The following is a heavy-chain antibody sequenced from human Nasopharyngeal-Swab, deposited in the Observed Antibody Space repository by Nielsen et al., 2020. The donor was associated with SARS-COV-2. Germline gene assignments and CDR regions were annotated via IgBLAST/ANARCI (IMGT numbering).Heavy chain of an antibody. CDR3: ARSGSYYYGMDV. CDR2: IYYSGST. CDR1: GGSISSYY. J-gene: IGHJ6*02. V-gene: IGHV4-59*01. Sequence: SETLSLTCPVSGGSISSYYWSWFRQPPGKGLEWIGYIYYSGSTNYNPSLKSRVTISVDTSKNQFSLKLSSVTAADAAVYYCARSGSYYYGMDVWGQGTTVTVSS.